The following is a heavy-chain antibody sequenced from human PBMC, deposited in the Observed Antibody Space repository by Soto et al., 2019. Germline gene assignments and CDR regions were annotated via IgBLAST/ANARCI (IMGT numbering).Heavy chain of an antibody. CDR3: ARADAGYDLPGMDV. Sequence: ASVKVSCKASGYTFTSYGVNWVRQAPGQRLECLGWINAGNGNTKYSQKFQDRVTITRDTSASTVYLELSSLRFEDTAVYYCARADAGYDLPGMDVWGKGTTVTVPS. V-gene: IGHV1-3*01. CDR1: GYTFTSYG. D-gene: IGHD5-12*01. J-gene: IGHJ6*04. CDR2: INAGNGNT.